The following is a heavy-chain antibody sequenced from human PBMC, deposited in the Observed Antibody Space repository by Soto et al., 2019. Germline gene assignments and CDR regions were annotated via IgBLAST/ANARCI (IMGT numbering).Heavy chain of an antibody. V-gene: IGHV4-31*03. Sequence: PSETLSLTCTVSGGSISSGGYYWSWIRQHPGKGLEWIGYIYYSGSTYYNPSLKSRVTISVDTSKNQFSLKLSSVTAADTAVYYCARDSGTYYDFWSGYYNHYYYGMDVWGQGTTVTVSS. CDR2: IYYSGST. CDR3: ARDSGTYYDFWSGYYNHYYYGMDV. J-gene: IGHJ6*02. D-gene: IGHD3-3*01. CDR1: GGSISSGGYY.